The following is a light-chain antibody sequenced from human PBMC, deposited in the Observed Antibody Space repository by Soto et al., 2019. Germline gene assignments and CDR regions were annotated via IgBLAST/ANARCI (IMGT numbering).Light chain of an antibody. CDR2: EVS. CDR1: SSDVGVYNY. Sequence: QSVLTQPPSASGSPGQSVTISCTGTSSDVGVYNYVSWYQQHPGKAPKLMIYEVSKRPSGVPDRFSGSKSGTTASLTVSGLQAEDEADYYCSSYAGSNNYVFGTGTKVTVL. V-gene: IGLV2-8*01. J-gene: IGLJ1*01. CDR3: SSYAGSNNYV.